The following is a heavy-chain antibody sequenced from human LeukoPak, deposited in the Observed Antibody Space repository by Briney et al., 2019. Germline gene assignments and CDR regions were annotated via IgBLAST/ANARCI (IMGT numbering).Heavy chain of an antibody. CDR3: ARDQGYYDSSGFDY. J-gene: IGHJ4*02. V-gene: IGHV1-18*01. CDR1: GYTFTSYG. CDR2: IGAYNGNT. D-gene: IGHD3-22*01. Sequence: ASVKVSCKASGYTFTSYGISWVRQAPGQGLEWMGWIGAYNGNTNYAQSLQDRVTMTADTSTSTAYMELRSLRSDDTAVYYCARDQGYYDSSGFDYWGQGTLVTVSS.